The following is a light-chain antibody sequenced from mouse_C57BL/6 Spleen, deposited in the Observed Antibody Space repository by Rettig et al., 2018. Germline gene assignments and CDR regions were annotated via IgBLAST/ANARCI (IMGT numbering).Light chain of an antibody. V-gene: IGKV1-110*01. J-gene: IGKJ4*01. Sequence: QKPGQSPMLLIYKVSNRFSGVPDRFSGSGSGTDFTLKISRVEAEDLGVYFCFQSTHVPFTFGSGTNLEIK. CDR2: KVS. CDR3: FQSTHVPFT.